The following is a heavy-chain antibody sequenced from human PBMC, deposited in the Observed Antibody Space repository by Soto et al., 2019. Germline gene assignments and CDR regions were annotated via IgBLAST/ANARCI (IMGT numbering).Heavy chain of an antibody. J-gene: IGHJ6*02. V-gene: IGHV1-2*02. D-gene: IGHD2-15*01. CDR2: INPKSGVT. CDR1: GYSFTGFW. Sequence: SVKVSCKAPGYSFTGFWIHWVRQAPGEGLDWMGWINPKSGVTNYAQKFQGRVTMTRDTSINTVYMELSSLQPDDTAVYYCSKGIWTVGQCSGGTCYDGMDVWGQGTTVTVSS. CDR3: SKGIWTVGQCSGGTCYDGMDV.